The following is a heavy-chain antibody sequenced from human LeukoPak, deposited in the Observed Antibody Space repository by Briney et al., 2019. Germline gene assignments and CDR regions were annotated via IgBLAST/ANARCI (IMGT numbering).Heavy chain of an antibody. CDR3: ASTSLEMATIRDY. Sequence: ASVKVSCKASGGTFSSYAISWVRQAPGQGLEWMGRIIPILGIANYAQKFQGRVTITADKSTSTAYMELSSLRSEDTAGYYCASTSLEMATIRDYWGQGTLVTVSS. CDR1: GGTFSSYA. CDR2: IIPILGIA. J-gene: IGHJ4*02. D-gene: IGHD5-24*01. V-gene: IGHV1-69*04.